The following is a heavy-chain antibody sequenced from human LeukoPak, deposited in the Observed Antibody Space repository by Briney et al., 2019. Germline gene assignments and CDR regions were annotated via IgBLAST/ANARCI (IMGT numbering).Heavy chain of an antibody. V-gene: IGHV4-39*07. CDR2: IYYSGST. Sequence: SETLPLTCTVSGGSISSSSYYWGWIRQPPGKGLEWIGSIYYSGSTYYNPSLKSRVTISVDTSKNQFSLKLSSVTAADTAVYYCARGLYCDLGVSMDVWGKGTTVTVSS. CDR1: GGSISSSSYY. D-gene: IGHD3-3*01. J-gene: IGHJ6*03. CDR3: ARGLYCDLGVSMDV.